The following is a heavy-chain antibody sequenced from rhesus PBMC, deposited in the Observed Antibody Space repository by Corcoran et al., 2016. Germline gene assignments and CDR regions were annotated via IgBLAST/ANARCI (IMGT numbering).Heavy chain of an antibody. Sequence: QVQLVQSGAEIKQPGASVKLSCKASGYTFTRYYMHWVRQAPGQDIVWIGINSPYNGNKAYAQNYQGRVTIPTDTSTSTSYMELSSLRSEDTAVYYCTSAAAPAYFDYWGQGVLVTVSS. CDR3: TSAAAPAYFDY. D-gene: IGHD6-31*01. V-gene: IGHV1-180*01. J-gene: IGHJ4*01. CDR1: GYTFTRYY. CDR2: NSPYNGNK.